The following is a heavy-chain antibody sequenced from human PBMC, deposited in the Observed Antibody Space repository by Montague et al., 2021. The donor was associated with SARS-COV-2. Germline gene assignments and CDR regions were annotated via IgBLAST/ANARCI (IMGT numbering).Heavy chain of an antibody. CDR1: GFTFSSYE. J-gene: IGHJ3*02. CDR2: VSSSGSRI. Sequence: SLRLSCAASGFTFSSYEMNWVRQALGKGLEWVSYVSSSGSRIYYADSVKGRFTISRDNTKNSLSLQMNSLRAEDTAVYYCARWGYDYVWGNYRYPHDAFDIWGQGTLVTVAS. V-gene: IGHV3-48*03. CDR3: ARWGYDYVWGNYRYPHDAFDI. D-gene: IGHD3-16*02.